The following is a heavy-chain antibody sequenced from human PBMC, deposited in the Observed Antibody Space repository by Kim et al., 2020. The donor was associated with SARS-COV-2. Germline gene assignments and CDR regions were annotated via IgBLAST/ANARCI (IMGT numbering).Heavy chain of an antibody. CDR1: GFTFGDYA. V-gene: IGHV3-9*01. Sequence: GGSLRLSCAASGFTFGDYAMHWVRQAPGKGLEWVSGISWNSGSIGYADSVKGRFTXSRDNAKISLYLQMNSLRAEDTALYYCAKDQRGGTQDLPTYYDFWXGYXXXRENWXXXWGQGXXVTVSS. CDR2: ISWNSGSI. D-gene: IGHD3-3*01. CDR3: AKDQRGGTQDLPTYYDFWXGYXXXRENWXXX. J-gene: IGHJ5*02.